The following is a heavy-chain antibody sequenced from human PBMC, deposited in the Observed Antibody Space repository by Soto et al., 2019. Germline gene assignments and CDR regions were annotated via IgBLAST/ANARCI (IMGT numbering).Heavy chain of an antibody. CDR3: ARVPTLMAVADHDY. J-gene: IGHJ4*01. V-gene: IGHV3-74*01. CDR1: GFTFSSYW. CDR2: INGDGSST. D-gene: IGHD6-19*01. Sequence: GGSVRLSCVASGFTFSSYWMHWVRQAPGKGMVWVSRINGDGSSTSYADSVKGRLTISRGNDKNTLYLQRNSLRAEDTAVYYCARVPTLMAVADHDYLGHGTLLTISS.